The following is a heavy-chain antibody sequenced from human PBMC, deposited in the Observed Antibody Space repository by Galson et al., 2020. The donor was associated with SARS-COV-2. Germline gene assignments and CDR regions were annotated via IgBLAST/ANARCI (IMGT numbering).Heavy chain of an antibody. J-gene: IGHJ4*02. CDR3: ARHRNSGWYYFDY. V-gene: IGHV4-59*08. CDR1: GGSISSYY. Sequence: SETLSLTCTVSGGSISSYYWSWIRQPPGKGLEWIGYIYYSGSTNYNPSLKSRVTISVDTSKNQFSLKLSSVTAADTAVYYCARHRNSGWYYFDYWGQGTLVTVSS. CDR2: IYYSGST. D-gene: IGHD6-19*01.